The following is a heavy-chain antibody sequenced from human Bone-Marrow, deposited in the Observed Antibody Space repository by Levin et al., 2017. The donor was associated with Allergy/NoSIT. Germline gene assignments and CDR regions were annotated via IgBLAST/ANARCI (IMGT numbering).Heavy chain of an antibody. Sequence: VKVSCKTSGYTFTGYHLFWVRQAPGQGLEWMGWINPNSGGTNYAQKFQGRVTMTRDTSITTVYMEVSRLRPDDTAVYYCARSGYYDGSGSVPAQYGMDVWGQGTTVTVSS. J-gene: IGHJ6*02. V-gene: IGHV1-2*02. D-gene: IGHD3-22*01. CDR2: INPNSGGT. CDR1: GYTFTGYH. CDR3: ARSGYYDGSGSVPAQYGMDV.